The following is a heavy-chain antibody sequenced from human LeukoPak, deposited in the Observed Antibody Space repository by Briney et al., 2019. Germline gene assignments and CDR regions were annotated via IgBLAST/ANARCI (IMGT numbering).Heavy chain of an antibody. CDR1: GGSISSYY. Sequence: SETLSLTCTVSGGSISSYYWSWIQQPPGKGLEWIGYIYYSGSTNYNPSLKSRVTISVDTSKNQFSLKLSSVTAADTAVYYCARGNCGGDCYSINYYYGMDVWGQGTTVTVSS. D-gene: IGHD2-21*02. CDR2: IYYSGST. J-gene: IGHJ6*02. CDR3: ARGNCGGDCYSINYYYGMDV. V-gene: IGHV4-59*01.